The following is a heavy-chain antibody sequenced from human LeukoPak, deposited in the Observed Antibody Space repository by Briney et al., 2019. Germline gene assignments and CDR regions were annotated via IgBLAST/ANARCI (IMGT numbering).Heavy chain of an antibody. CDR1: GFTFDDYA. CDR2: ISWNSGSI. D-gene: IGHD3-10*01. CDR3: ARDLVVKGFGEPLDY. Sequence: GGSLRLSCAASGFTFDDYAMHWVRQAPGKGLEWVSGISWNSGSIGYADSVKGRFTISRDNAKNSLYLQMNSLRAEDTAVYYCARDLVVKGFGEPLDYWGQGTLVTVSS. V-gene: IGHV3-9*01. J-gene: IGHJ4*02.